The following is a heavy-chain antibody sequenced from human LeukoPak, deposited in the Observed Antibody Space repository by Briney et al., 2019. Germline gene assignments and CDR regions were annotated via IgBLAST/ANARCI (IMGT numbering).Heavy chain of an antibody. CDR3: ARYCSGGSCPSSFDY. D-gene: IGHD2-15*01. V-gene: IGHV3-23*01. CDR2: ISVDDQGST. Sequence: PGGSLRLSCTTSEFSFRTYAMTWVRQAPGKGLEWVSTISVDDQGSTYYTDSVKGRFTISRDTSQNTLSLQMNSLRGEDTAVYYCARYCSGGSCPSSFDYWGQGTLVTVSS. J-gene: IGHJ4*02. CDR1: EFSFRTYA.